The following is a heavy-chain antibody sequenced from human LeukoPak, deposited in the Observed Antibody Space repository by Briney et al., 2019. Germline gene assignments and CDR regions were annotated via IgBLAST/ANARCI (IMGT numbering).Heavy chain of an antibody. J-gene: IGHJ4*02. V-gene: IGHV3-48*03. CDR2: ISSSGSTI. CDR3: ARDLRGVIIGFDY. CDR1: GFTFSSYE. Sequence: GGSLRLSFAASGFTFSSYEMNWVRQAPGKGLEWVSYISSSGSTIYYADSVKGRFTISRDNAKNSLYLQMNSLRAEDTAVYYCARDLRGVIIGFDYWGQGTLVTVSS. D-gene: IGHD3-10*01.